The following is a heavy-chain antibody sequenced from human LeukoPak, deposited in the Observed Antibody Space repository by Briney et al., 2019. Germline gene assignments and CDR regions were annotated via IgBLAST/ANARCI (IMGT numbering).Heavy chain of an antibody. Sequence: SETLSLTCAVYGGSFSGYYWSWIRQPPGKGLEWIGEINHSGSTNYNPSLKSRVTISVDTSENQFSLKLSSVTAADTAVYYCARAYDILTGYYYSRSPSFDYWGQGTLVTVSS. CDR2: INHSGST. D-gene: IGHD3-9*01. CDR1: GGSFSGYY. CDR3: ARAYDILTGYYYSRSPSFDY. J-gene: IGHJ4*02. V-gene: IGHV4-34*01.